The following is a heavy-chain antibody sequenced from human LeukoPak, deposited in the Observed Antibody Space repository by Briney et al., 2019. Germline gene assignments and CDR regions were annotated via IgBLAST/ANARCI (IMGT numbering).Heavy chain of an antibody. J-gene: IGHJ5*02. V-gene: IGHV3-23*01. Sequence: LTGGSLRLSCAASGFIFNNYGLIWVRQAPGKGLEWVSAISNDGGGTTYADFVKGRFTISRDNSKNTLFLQMNSLRAEDTALYYCAKGSSGYFLDLWGQGTLVTVSS. D-gene: IGHD3-22*01. CDR1: GFIFNNYG. CDR3: AKGSSGYFLDL. CDR2: ISNDGGGT.